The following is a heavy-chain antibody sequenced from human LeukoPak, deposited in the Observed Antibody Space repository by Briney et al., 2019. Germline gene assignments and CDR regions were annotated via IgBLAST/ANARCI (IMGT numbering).Heavy chain of an antibody. CDR1: GGTFSSYA. CDR3: ARYLVYCSSTSCTRGNFDY. Sequence: SVKVSCKASGGTFSSYAISWVRQAPGQGLEWMGGIIPIFGTANYAQKFQGRVTITADKSTSTAYMELSSLRSEDTAVYYCARYLVYCSSTSCTRGNFDYWGQGTLVTVSS. V-gene: IGHV1-69*06. J-gene: IGHJ4*02. D-gene: IGHD2-2*01. CDR2: IIPIFGTA.